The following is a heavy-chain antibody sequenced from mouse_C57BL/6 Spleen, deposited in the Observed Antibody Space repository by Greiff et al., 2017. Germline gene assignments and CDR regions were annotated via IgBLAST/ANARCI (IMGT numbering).Heavy chain of an antibody. D-gene: IGHD2-3*01. Sequence: EVKLVESGGGLVQPKGSLKLSCAASGFSFNTYAMNWVRQAPGKGLEWVARIRSKSNNYATYYADSVKDRFTISRDDSESMLYLQMNNLKTEDTAMYYCVRSDGYWGVDFDVWGTGTTVTVSS. CDR3: VRSDGYWGVDFDV. J-gene: IGHJ1*03. V-gene: IGHV10-1*01. CDR2: IRSKSNNYAT. CDR1: GFSFNTYA.